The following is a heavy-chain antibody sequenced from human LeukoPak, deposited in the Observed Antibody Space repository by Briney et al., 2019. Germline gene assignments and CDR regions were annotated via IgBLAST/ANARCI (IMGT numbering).Heavy chain of an antibody. CDR2: ISDDGSNK. D-gene: IGHD3-22*01. Sequence: PGRSLRLSCEASGFTFSNYAMNWVRQAPGKGLEWVAFISDDGSNKYYADSAKGRFTISRDNSKNTLYLQMNSLRAEDTAVYYCARVDYDSSGLDYYYYYGMDVWGQGTTVTVSS. V-gene: IGHV3-30-3*01. J-gene: IGHJ6*02. CDR1: GFTFSNYA. CDR3: ARVDYDSSGLDYYYYYGMDV.